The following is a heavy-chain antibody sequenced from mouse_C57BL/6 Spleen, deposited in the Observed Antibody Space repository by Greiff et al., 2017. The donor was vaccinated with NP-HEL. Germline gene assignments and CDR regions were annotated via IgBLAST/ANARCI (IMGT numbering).Heavy chain of an antibody. CDR1: GFTFTDYY. D-gene: IGHD2-3*01. V-gene: IGHV7-3*01. CDR2: IRNKANGYTT. J-gene: IGHJ4*01. Sequence: EVKLVESGGGLVQPGGSLSLSCAASGFTFTDYYMSWVRQPPGKALEWLGFIRNKANGYTTEYSASVKGRFTITRDNSQSSLYLQMNALRAEDSATYYCARLYDGMDYWGQGTSVTVSS. CDR3: ARLYDGMDY.